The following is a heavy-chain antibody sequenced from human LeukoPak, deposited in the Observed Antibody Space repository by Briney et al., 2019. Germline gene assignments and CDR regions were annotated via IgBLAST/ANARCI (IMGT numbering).Heavy chain of an antibody. J-gene: IGHJ4*02. CDR3: ARGSGSYHTAYMN. V-gene: IGHV5-51*01. CDR1: EYSFTSYW. D-gene: IGHD1-26*01. Sequence: GESLKISCKRSEYSFTSYWIGWVRTLPGTGLEWMGLIYPGDSDTRYSPSFQGQVTISADESISTAYLQWSSLEASDTAMYYCARGSGSYHTAYMNWGQGTLVTVSS. CDR2: IYPGDSDT.